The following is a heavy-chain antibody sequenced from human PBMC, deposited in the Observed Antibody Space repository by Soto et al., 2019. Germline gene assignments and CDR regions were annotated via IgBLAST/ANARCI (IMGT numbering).Heavy chain of an antibody. CDR2: IKQDEREK. CDR1: GFAFSSYY. CDR3: AKGRSCTNGVCYTGTLDY. J-gene: IGHJ4*02. Sequence: GGSLRLSCAASGFAFSSYYMSWVRQAPGKGLEWVANIKQDEREKYYLDSVKGRYTISRDNSKNTLYLQMNSLRAEDTAVYYCAKGRSCTNGVCYTGTLDYWGQGTLVTVSS. D-gene: IGHD2-8*01. V-gene: IGHV3-7*03.